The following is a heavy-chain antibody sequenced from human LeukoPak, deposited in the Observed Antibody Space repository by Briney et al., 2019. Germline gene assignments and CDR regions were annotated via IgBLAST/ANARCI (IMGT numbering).Heavy chain of an antibody. D-gene: IGHD6-13*01. CDR1: GFTFSSYA. V-gene: IGHV3-23*01. CDR3: ATEGYPGYSSIFYDY. Sequence: GGSLRLSCAASGFTFSSYAMSWVRQAPGKGLEWVSTISGSSGSTYYADSVKGRFTISRDNSKNTLYLQMNSLRAEDTAIYYCATEGYPGYSSIFYDYWGQGTVVTVSS. CDR2: ISGSSGST. J-gene: IGHJ4*02.